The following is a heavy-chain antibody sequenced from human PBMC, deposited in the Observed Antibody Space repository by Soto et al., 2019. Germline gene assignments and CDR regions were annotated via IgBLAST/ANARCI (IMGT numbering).Heavy chain of an antibody. CDR1: GFTFSSYS. J-gene: IGHJ6*02. CDR3: AVDTAMVSSFYYYGMDV. D-gene: IGHD5-18*01. V-gene: IGHV3-48*02. CDR2: ISSSSSTI. Sequence: HPGGSLRLSCAASGFTFSSYSMNWVRQAPGKGLEWVSYISSSSSTIYYADSVKGRFTISRDNAKNSLYLQMNSLRDEDTAVYYCAVDTAMVSSFYYYGMDVWGQGTTVTVSS.